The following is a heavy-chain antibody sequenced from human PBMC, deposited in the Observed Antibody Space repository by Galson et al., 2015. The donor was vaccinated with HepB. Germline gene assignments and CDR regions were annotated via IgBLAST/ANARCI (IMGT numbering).Heavy chain of an antibody. CDR3: AKEEGAGLDIVVVPATEYYYYGMDV. CDR2: ISYDGSNK. J-gene: IGHJ6*02. Sequence: SLRLSCAASGFTFSSYGMHWVRQAPGKGLEWVAVISYDGSNKYYADSVKGRFTISRDNSKNTLYLQMNSLRAEDTAVYYCAKEEGAGLDIVVVPATEYYYYGMDVWGQGTTVTVSS. CDR1: GFTFSSYG. V-gene: IGHV3-30*18. D-gene: IGHD2-2*03.